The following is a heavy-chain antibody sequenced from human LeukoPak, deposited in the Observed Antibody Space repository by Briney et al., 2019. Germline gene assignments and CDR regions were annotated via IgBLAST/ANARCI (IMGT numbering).Heavy chain of an antibody. V-gene: IGHV4-39*01. CDR1: GGSIRTSSYY. D-gene: IGHD2-2*01. CDR3: ARHDLRNLVVPAATPRNAFDI. CDR2: IYYSGST. J-gene: IGHJ3*02. Sequence: SETLSLTCTVSGGSIRTSSYYWGWIRQPPGKGLEWIGSIYYSGSTYFNPSLKSRVTISVDTSKNQFSLKLSSVTAADTAVYYCARHDLRNLVVPAATPRNAFDIWGQGTMVTVSS.